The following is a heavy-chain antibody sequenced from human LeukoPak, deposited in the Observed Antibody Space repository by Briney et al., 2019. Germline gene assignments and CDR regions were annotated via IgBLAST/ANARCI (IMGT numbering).Heavy chain of an antibody. D-gene: IGHD3-3*01. CDR1: GFTFSSYG. V-gene: IGHV3-30*02. CDR3: AKSASITILGGYNWFDP. Sequence: PGGSLRLSCAASGFTFSSYGMHWVRQAPGKGLEWVTFIRYDGSNKYYADSVKGRFTISRDNSKNTLYLQMNSLRAEDTAVYYCAKSASITILGGYNWFDPWGQGTLVTVSS. CDR2: IRYDGSNK. J-gene: IGHJ5*02.